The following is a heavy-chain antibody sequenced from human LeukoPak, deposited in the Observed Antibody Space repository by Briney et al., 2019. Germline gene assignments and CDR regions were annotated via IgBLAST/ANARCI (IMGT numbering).Heavy chain of an antibody. J-gene: IGHJ4*02. V-gene: IGHV1-69*04. CDR3: ARGMYYYDSSGYYFNDY. CDR2: IIPILGIA. CDR1: GYTFTSYY. D-gene: IGHD3-22*01. Sequence: SVKVSCKASGYTFTSYYIHWVRQAPGQGLEWMGRIIPILGIANYAQKFQGRVTITADKSTSTAYMELSSLRSEDTAVYYCARGMYYYDSSGYYFNDYWGQGTLVTVSS.